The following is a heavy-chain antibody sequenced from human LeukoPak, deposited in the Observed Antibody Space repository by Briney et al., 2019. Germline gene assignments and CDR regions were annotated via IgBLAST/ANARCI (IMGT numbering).Heavy chain of an antibody. CDR1: GYTFTDYY. V-gene: IGHV1-2*02. D-gene: IGHD2-15*01. CDR2: INPNSGGT. CDR3: ARAPPCSGGTGNCYTGYSWFDP. J-gene: IGHJ5*02. Sequence: DSVKVSCKASGYTFTDYYVHWVRQAPGQGLEWMGWINPNSGGTKYAQKFQGRVTMTRDTSITTAYMELSRLRSDDTAVYYCARAPPCSGGTGNCYTGYSWFDPWGQGALVTVSS.